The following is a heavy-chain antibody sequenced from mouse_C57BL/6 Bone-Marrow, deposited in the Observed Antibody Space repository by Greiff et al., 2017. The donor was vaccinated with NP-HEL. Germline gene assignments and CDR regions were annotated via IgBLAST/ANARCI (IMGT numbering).Heavy chain of an antibody. V-gene: IGHV1-54*01. CDR2: INPGSGGT. CDR1: GYAFTNYL. D-gene: IGHD1-1*01. Sequence: QVQLQQSGAELVRPGTSVKVSCKASGYAFTNYLIEWVKQRPGQGLEWIGVINPGSGGTNYNEKFKGKATLTADKSSRTAYMQLSSLTSEDSAVYFCARVGYGHYFDYWGQGTTLTVSS. CDR3: ARVGYGHYFDY. J-gene: IGHJ2*01.